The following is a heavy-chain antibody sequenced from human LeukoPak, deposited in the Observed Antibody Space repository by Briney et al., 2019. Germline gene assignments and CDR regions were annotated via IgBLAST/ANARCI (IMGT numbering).Heavy chain of an antibody. CDR1: GFTFSSYW. V-gene: IGHV3-7*01. D-gene: IGHD3-22*01. CDR2: IKQDGSEK. Sequence: GGSLRLSCAASGFTFSSYWMSWVRQAPGRGLEWVANIKQDGSEKYYVDSVKGRFTISRDNAKNSLYLQMNSLRAEDTAVYYCASDRDYYDSSGYLFDYWGQGTLVTVSS. CDR3: ASDRDYYDSSGYLFDY. J-gene: IGHJ4*02.